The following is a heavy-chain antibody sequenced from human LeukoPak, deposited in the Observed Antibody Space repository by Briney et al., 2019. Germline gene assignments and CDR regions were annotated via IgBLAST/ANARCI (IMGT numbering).Heavy chain of an antibody. CDR2: ISYDGSNK. J-gene: IGHJ5*02. V-gene: IGHV3-30*18. CDR1: GFTFSSYG. Sequence: SGGSLRLSCAASGFTFSSYGMHWVRQAPGKGLEWVAVISYDGSNKYYADSVKGRFTISRDNSKNTLYLQMNSLRAEDTAVYYCAKEWFDPWGQGTLVTVSS. CDR3: AKEWFDP.